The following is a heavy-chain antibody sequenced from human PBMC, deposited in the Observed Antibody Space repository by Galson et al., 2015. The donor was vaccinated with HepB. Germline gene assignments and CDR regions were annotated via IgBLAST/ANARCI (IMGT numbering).Heavy chain of an antibody. CDR2: IRHDGSDK. J-gene: IGHJ4*02. D-gene: IGHD6-19*01. CDR1: GFSFTTYG. CDR3: AKDGSGWARPDN. V-gene: IGHV3-30*02. Sequence: SLRLSCAASGFSFTTYGMHWVRQAPGKGLEWVAFIRHDGSDKFYADSVKGRFAISRDNSKNTLYLQTNSLRADDTAVYYCAKDGSGWARPDNWGQGTLVTVSS.